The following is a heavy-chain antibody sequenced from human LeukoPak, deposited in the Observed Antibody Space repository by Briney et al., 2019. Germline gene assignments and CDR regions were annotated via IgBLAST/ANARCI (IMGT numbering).Heavy chain of an antibody. CDR2: IYPGDSDT. Sequence: GESLKISCKGSEYTFTNYWIGWVRQMPGKGLEWMGIIYPGDSDTRYSPSFQGQVTISADKSISTAYLQWSSLKASDTAMYYCARRRANYGDYPTDAFDIWGQGTMVTVSS. J-gene: IGHJ3*02. D-gene: IGHD4-17*01. CDR3: ARRRANYGDYPTDAFDI. CDR1: EYTFTNYW. V-gene: IGHV5-51*01.